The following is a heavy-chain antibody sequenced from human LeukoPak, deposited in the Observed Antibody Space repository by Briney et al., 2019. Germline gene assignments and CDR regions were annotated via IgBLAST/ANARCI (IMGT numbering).Heavy chain of an antibody. V-gene: IGHV3-53*01. CDR1: GFAVSSNY. Sequence: GGSLRLSCAASGFAVSSNYMSWVRQGPGKGLECVSVISNDGDTYYADSVKGRFTISRDTSKNTLYLQMNSLRAEDTAVYYCAIRALTTPPYWGQGTLVTVSS. J-gene: IGHJ4*02. CDR3: AIRALTTPPY. D-gene: IGHD4-17*01. CDR2: ISNDGDT.